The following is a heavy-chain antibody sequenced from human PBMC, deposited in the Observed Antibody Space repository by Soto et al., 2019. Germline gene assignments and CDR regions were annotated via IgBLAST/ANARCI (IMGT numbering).Heavy chain of an antibody. D-gene: IGHD3-3*01. CDR1: GGSISSYY. CDR3: ARVVGDFWSGYYDY. Sequence: PSETLSLTCTVCGGSISSYYWSWIRQPPGKGLEWIGYIYYSGSTNYNPSLKSRVTISVDTSKNQFSLKLSSVTAAGTAVYYCARVVGDFWSGYYDYWGQGTLVTVSS. J-gene: IGHJ4*02. CDR2: IYYSGST. V-gene: IGHV4-59*01.